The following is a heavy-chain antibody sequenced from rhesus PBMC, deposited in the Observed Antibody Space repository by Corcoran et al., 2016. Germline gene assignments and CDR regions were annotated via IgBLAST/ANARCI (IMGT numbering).Heavy chain of an antibody. CDR1: GSTFPYYY. CDR3: ATGYYGLDS. J-gene: IGHJ6*01. V-gene: IGHV1-111*02. CDR2: GDPEDGEA. Sequence: EVQLVQSGAEVKKPGASVQISCKASGSTFPYYYLPWVRQAPGKGLEWMGRGDPEDGEAIHAKKFQDRVTITADTSTDTAYMELSSLRSEDTAVYYCATGYYGLDSWGQGVVVTVSS.